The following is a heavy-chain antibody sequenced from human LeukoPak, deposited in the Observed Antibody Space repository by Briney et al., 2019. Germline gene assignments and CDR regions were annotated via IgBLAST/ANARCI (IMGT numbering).Heavy chain of an antibody. CDR3: ARDQYDTWSRRGNFDS. Sequence: GGSLRLSCAASGFTFSDYYMSWIRQAPGKGLEWVSYISSSGSTIYYADSVKGRFTISRDNVKNSLYPQMNSLRAEDTAVYYCARDQYDTWSRRGNFDSWGQGTLVIVSS. J-gene: IGHJ4*02. CDR1: GFTFSDYY. V-gene: IGHV3-11*01. CDR2: ISSSGSTI. D-gene: IGHD3-3*01.